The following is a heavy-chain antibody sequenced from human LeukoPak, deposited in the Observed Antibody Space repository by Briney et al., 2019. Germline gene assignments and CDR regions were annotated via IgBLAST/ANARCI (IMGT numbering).Heavy chain of an antibody. V-gene: IGHV3-30*18. J-gene: IGHJ4*02. CDR3: AKSAYSLFYFDY. D-gene: IGHD4-11*01. CDR2: ISYDGSNK. Sequence: PGGSLRLSCAASGFTLSNYGVHWVRQAPGKGLEWVAVISYDGSNKKYADSVTGRFTISRDNSKNTVYLQMNSLRAEDTAVYYCAKSAYSLFYFDYWGQGTLVTVTS. CDR1: GFTLSNYG.